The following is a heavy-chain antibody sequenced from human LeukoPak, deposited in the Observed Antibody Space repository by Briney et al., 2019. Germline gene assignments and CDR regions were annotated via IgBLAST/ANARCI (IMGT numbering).Heavy chain of an antibody. CDR2: ISSSSSYI. V-gene: IGHV3-21*01. D-gene: IGHD6-19*01. CDR1: GFIFSSYS. Sequence: GGSERLSCAASGFIFSSYSMNWVRQAPGKGLEWVSSISSSSSYIYYADSVKGRFTISRDNAKNSLYLQMNSLRAEDTAVYYCARDSSRWYFDYWGQGTLVTVSS. CDR3: ARDSSRWYFDY. J-gene: IGHJ4*02.